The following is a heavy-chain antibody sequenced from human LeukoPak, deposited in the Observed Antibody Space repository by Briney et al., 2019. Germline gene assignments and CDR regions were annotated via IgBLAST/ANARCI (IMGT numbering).Heavy chain of an antibody. CDR2: IYYSGSI. CDR3: ARGFKDTVLIPAAIPYNWFYP. CDR1: GASISSGSYN. V-gene: IGHV4-39*07. D-gene: IGHD2-2*02. J-gene: IGHJ5*02. Sequence: PSETLSLTCTVSGASISSGSYNWGWIRQPPGKGLEWIGTIYYSGSINYNPSLKSRVTISVNTSKNQFSLRLSSVTAADTAMYYCARGFKDTVLIPAAIPYNWFYPWGQGTLVTVSP.